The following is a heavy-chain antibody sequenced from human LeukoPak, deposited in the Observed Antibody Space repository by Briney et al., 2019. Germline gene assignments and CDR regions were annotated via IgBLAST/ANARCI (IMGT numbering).Heavy chain of an antibody. CDR1: GGTFSSYA. D-gene: IGHD3-10*01. J-gene: IGHJ4*02. V-gene: IGHV1-69*05. CDR2: IIPIFGTA. Sequence: ASVKVSCKASGGTFSSYAIGWVRQAPGQGLEWMGGIIPIFGTANYAQKFQGRVTITTGESTSTACMELSSLRSEDTAVYYCATQPYYYGSGSYGEYFDYWGQGTLVTVSS. CDR3: ATQPYYYGSGSYGEYFDY.